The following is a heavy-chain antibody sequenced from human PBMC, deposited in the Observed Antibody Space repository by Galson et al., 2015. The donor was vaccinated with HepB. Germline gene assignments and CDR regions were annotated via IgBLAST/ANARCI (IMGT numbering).Heavy chain of an antibody. CDR2: ISSSSSTI. CDR1: GFTFSSYS. Sequence: SLRLSCAASGFTFSSYSMNWVRQAPGKGLEWVSYISSSSSTIYYADSVKGRFTISRDNAKNSLYLQMNSLRDEDTAVYYCARYTRRFLEWLPNYYYYYGMDVWGQGTTVTVSS. D-gene: IGHD3-3*01. V-gene: IGHV3-48*02. J-gene: IGHJ6*02. CDR3: ARYTRRFLEWLPNYYYYYGMDV.